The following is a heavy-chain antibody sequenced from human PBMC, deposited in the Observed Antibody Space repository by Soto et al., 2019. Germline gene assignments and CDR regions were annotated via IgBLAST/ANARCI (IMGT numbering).Heavy chain of an antibody. J-gene: IGHJ4*02. CDR3: AGRGSGSYYDY. V-gene: IGHV3-23*01. CDR2: ISGSGGST. CDR1: GFTFSSYA. Sequence: GGSLRLSCAASGFTFSSYAMRWVRQAPGKGLEWVSAISGSGGSTYYADSVKGRFTISRDNSKNTVYLQMNSLKGEDTAVYYCAGRGSGSYYDYWGQGTLVTVSS. D-gene: IGHD1-26*01.